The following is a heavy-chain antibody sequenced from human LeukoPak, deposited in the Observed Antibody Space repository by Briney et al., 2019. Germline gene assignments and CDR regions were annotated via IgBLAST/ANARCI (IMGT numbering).Heavy chain of an antibody. CDR3: ATSYVSSGNN. V-gene: IGHV3-7*01. Sequence: GGSLRLSCAASGFTFSIFWMSWVRQAPGKGLEWVANIKQDGSAKYYVDSVKGRFTISRDNARNSLYLEMNNLRAEDTAIYYCATSYVSSGNNWGQGTLVTVSS. D-gene: IGHD3-22*01. J-gene: IGHJ4*02. CDR1: GFTFSIFW. CDR2: IKQDGSAK.